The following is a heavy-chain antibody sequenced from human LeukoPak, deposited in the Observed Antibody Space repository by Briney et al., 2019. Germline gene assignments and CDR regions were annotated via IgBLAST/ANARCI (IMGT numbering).Heavy chain of an antibody. CDR3: ARGYQEMVYAIRRYYGMDV. Sequence: ASVKVSCKASGYTFTSYDINWVRQATGQGLEWMGWMNPNSGNTGYAQKFQGRVTMTRSTSISTAYMELSSLRSEDTAVYYCARGYQEMVYAIRRYYGMDVWGQGTTVTVSS. CDR2: MNPNSGNT. CDR1: GYTFTSYD. D-gene: IGHD2-8*01. J-gene: IGHJ6*02. V-gene: IGHV1-8*01.